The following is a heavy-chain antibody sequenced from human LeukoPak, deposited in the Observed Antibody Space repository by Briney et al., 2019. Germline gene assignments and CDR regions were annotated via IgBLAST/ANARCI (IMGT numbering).Heavy chain of an antibody. V-gene: IGHV3-33*01. D-gene: IGHD3-10*01. CDR1: GFTFSSYG. CDR2: IWYDGSNK. CDR3: ARDNWFGEPRDYFDY. J-gene: IGHJ4*02. Sequence: GRSLRLSCAASGFTFSSYGMHWVRQAPGKGLELVAVIWYDGSNKYYADSVKGRFTISRDNSKNTLYLQMNSLRAEDTAVYYCARDNWFGEPRDYFDYWGQGTLVTVSS.